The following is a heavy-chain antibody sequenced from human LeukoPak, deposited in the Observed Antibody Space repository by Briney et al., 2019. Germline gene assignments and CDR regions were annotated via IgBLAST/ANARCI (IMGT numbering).Heavy chain of an antibody. V-gene: IGHV4-34*01. J-gene: IGHJ4*02. CDR2: IDHSGST. Sequence: PSETLSLTCAVYGGSFSGYYWSWIRQPPGKGLEWIGEIDHSGSTNYNPSLKSRVTISVDTSKNQFSLKLSSVTAADTAVYYCARGYDYVWGSYRYRYFDYWGQGTLVTVSS. D-gene: IGHD3-16*02. CDR1: GGSFSGYY. CDR3: ARGYDYVWGSYRYRYFDY.